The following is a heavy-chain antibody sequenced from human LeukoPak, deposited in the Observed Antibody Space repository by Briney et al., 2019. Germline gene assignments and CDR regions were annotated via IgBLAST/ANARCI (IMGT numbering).Heavy chain of an antibody. CDR2: LSGGGDSR. J-gene: IGHJ4*02. Sequence: PGGSLRLSCAASGSAFSNYAMSWVRQAPGKGLEWVSSLSGGGDSRYYADSVMGRFTISRDNSKNTLYLQMNSLRAEDTAVYYCAKAVRSMVTGGGYFDSWGQGTLVTVSS. V-gene: IGHV3-23*01. D-gene: IGHD3-10*01. CDR3: AKAVRSMVTGGGYFDS. CDR1: GSAFSNYA.